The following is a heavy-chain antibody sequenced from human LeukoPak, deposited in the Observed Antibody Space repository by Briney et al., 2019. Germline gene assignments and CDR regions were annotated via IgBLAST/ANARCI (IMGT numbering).Heavy chain of an antibody. CDR2: IKQDGSEI. CDR3: VSTQSGRSKVDY. Sequence: GGSLRLSCAASRFTFSSYWTSWVRQAPGKGLEWVANIKQDGSEIHYVDSVRGRFTISRDNAKNTLYLQMNSLRAEDTAVYYCVSTQSGRSKVDYWGQGTLLTVSS. V-gene: IGHV3-7*02. J-gene: IGHJ4*02. CDR1: RFTFSSYW. D-gene: IGHD3-10*01.